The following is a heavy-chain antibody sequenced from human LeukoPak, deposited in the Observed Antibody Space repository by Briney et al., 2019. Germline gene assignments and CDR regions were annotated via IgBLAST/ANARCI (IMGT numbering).Heavy chain of an antibody. V-gene: IGHV3-74*01. Sequence: GGSLRLSCAASGFTFSSYAMSWVRQAPGKGLEWVSRINSDGSSTSYADSVKGRFTISRDNAKISLYLQMSSLRAEDTAVYYCARDTAGNDYWGQGTLVTVSS. CDR3: ARDTAGNDY. D-gene: IGHD1-1*01. CDR1: GFTFSSYA. J-gene: IGHJ4*02. CDR2: INSDGSST.